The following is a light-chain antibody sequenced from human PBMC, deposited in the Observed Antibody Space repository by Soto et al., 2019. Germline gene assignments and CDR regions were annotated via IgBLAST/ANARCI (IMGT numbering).Light chain of an antibody. CDR3: QQFNSYPST. V-gene: IGKV1-13*02. CDR2: DAS. Sequence: ALQLTQSPSSLSASVGDRVTITCRASQGISSALAWYQQKPGKAPKLLIYDASSLESGVPSRFSGSGSGTDFTLTISSLQPEDFGTYYCQQFNSYPSTFGQGTRLEIK. J-gene: IGKJ5*01. CDR1: QGISSA.